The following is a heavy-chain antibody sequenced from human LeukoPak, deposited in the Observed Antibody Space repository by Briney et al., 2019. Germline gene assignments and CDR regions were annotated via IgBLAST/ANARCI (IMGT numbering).Heavy chain of an antibody. CDR3: ATAVIPGYYFDY. V-gene: IGHV4-59*08. J-gene: IGHJ4*02. Sequence: SETLSLTCTVSGGSISSYYWSWIRQPPGKGLEWIGYIYYSGSTNYNPSLKSRVTISVDTSKNQFSLKLSSVTAADTAVYYCATAVIPGYYFDYWGQGTLVTVSS. CDR1: GGSISSYY. CDR2: IYYSGST. D-gene: IGHD2-21*01.